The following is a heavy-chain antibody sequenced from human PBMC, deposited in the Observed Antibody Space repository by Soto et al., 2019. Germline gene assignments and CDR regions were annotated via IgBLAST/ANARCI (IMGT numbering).Heavy chain of an antibody. CDR1: GGSISRGGYY. Sequence: SVTLSLTCTLSGGSISRGGYYWSCIRQQPGKGLEWIGYIYYSGRTYYNPPLKSRATISVDTSKNQISLKLSSATAADTAGYYSACNPAYYGSSATTLYAFGIWDQGTMITVAS. D-gene: IGHD3-22*01. CDR3: ACNPAYYGSSATTLYAFGI. CDR2: IYYSGRT. J-gene: IGHJ3*02. V-gene: IGHV4-31*03.